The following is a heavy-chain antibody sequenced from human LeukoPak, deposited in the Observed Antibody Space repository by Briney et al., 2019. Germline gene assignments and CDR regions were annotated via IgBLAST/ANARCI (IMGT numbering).Heavy chain of an antibody. CDR1: GYTFATYG. CDR3: ARGAAQRVLDAFDI. Sequence: ASVKVSCKASGYTFATYGISWVRQAPGQGLEWMGWISAYNGDTNYAQKLQGRVTMTTDTSTSTAHMELRSLRSDDTAVYYCARGAAQRVLDAFDIWGQGTMVTVSS. CDR2: ISAYNGDT. J-gene: IGHJ3*02. D-gene: IGHD3-10*01. V-gene: IGHV1-18*01.